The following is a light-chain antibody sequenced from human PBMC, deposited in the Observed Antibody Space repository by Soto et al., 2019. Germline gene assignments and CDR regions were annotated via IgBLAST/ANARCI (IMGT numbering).Light chain of an antibody. V-gene: IGLV2-14*03. J-gene: IGLJ2*01. Sequence: QSALKQPASGSGAPGEAITISCTGNSSDIGAYNFVSWYQQHPGKAPKLMLYDVNIRPSGVSNRFSGSKSGNTASLTISGLQAEDEADYYCTSWTTSTTMIFGGGTKVTVL. CDR2: DVN. CDR1: SSDIGAYNF. CDR3: TSWTTSTTMI.